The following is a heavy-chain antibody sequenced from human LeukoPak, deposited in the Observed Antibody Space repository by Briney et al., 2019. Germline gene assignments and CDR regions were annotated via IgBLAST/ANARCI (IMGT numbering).Heavy chain of an antibody. D-gene: IGHD5-18*01. CDR1: GGSISSSSYY. Sequence: WETLSLTCTVSGGSISSSSYYWGWIRQPPGKGLEWIGSIYYSGSTYYNPSLKSRVTISVDTSKNQFSLKLSSVTAADTAVYYCVGAHTATFDYWGQGTLVTVSS. CDR2: IYYSGST. J-gene: IGHJ4*02. CDR3: VGAHTATFDY. V-gene: IGHV4-39*07.